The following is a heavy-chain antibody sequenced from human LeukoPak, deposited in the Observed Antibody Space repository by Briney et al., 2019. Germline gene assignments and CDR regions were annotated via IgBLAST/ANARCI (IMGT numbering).Heavy chain of an antibody. J-gene: IGHJ3*02. CDR3: AKAGGGSGTSEDAFDI. CDR2: ISYDGSNK. D-gene: IGHD3-10*01. Sequence: GGSLRLSCAASGFTFSSYGMHWVRQAPGKGLEWVAVISYDGSNKYYADSVKGRFTISRDNSKNTLYLQMNSLRAEDTAVYYCAKAGGGSGTSEDAFDIWGQGTMVTVSS. V-gene: IGHV3-30*18. CDR1: GFTFSSYG.